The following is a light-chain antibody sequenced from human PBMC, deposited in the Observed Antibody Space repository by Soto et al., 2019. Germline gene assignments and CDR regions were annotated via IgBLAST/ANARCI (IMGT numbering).Light chain of an antibody. CDR1: QSVTRF. CDR3: QQSFSTPLS. Sequence: ILMTQSPSTLSASVGDRVTITCRASQSVTRFLAWYQQKPGKAPKLLIYKASTLGGGVPSRFSGGGSGTDFTLTISSLQPDDSATYYCQQSFSTPLSFGGGTKVEIK. J-gene: IGKJ4*01. V-gene: IGKV1-5*03. CDR2: KAS.